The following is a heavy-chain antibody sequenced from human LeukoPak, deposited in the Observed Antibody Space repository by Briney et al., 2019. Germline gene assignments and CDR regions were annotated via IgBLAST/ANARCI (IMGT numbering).Heavy chain of an antibody. J-gene: IGHJ5*02. Sequence: GGSLRLSCAASGFIFRSWMSWVRQAPGEGLEWVANIKEDGSEKYYVDSVKGRFTISRDNAKNSLYLQMNSLRAEDTAMYYCARDGWFGDYNWFDPWGQGTLVTVSS. CDR3: ARDGWFGDYNWFDP. V-gene: IGHV3-7*01. D-gene: IGHD3-10*01. CDR1: GFIFRSW. CDR2: IKEDGSEK.